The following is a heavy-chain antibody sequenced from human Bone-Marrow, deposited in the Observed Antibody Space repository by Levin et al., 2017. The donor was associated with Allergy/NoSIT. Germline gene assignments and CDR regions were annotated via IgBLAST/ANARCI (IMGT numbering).Heavy chain of an antibody. D-gene: IGHD1-1*01. CDR2: IYYSGST. CDR3: ARDVPGYNWNDFDI. CDR1: GGSISSYY. Sequence: SQTLSLTCTVSGGSISSYYWSWIRQPPGKGLEWIGYIYYSGSTNYNPSLKSRVTISVDTSKNQFSLKLSSVTAADTAVYYCARDVPGYNWNDFDIWGQGTMVTVSS. V-gene: IGHV4-59*01. J-gene: IGHJ3*02.